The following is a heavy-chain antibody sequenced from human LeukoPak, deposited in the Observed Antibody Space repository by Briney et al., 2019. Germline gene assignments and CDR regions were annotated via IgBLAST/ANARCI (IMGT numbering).Heavy chain of an antibody. V-gene: IGHV4-59*01. CDR1: GGSISSYY. Sequence: PSETLSLTCTVSGGSISSYYWSWIRQPPGKGLEWIGYLYYSGSTNYNPSLKSRVTISVDTSKNQFSLKLSSVTAADTAVYYCARDRDGYSPFDYWGQGTLVTVSS. CDR2: LYYSGST. J-gene: IGHJ4*02. CDR3: ARDRDGYSPFDY. D-gene: IGHD5-24*01.